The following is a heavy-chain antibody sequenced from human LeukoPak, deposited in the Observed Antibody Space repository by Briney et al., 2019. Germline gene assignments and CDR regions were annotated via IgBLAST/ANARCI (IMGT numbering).Heavy chain of an antibody. V-gene: IGHV4-59*01. Sequence: PSETLSLTCTVSGASITNYYWTWIRQPPGKGLEWIGYIHYSGSTNYNPSLKSRVTISVDTSKSQFSLKLSSVTAADTAVYYCASQNHLRYSYYFDYWGQGTLVIVSS. D-gene: IGHD1-1*01. CDR3: ASQNHLRYSYYFDY. CDR2: IHYSGST. J-gene: IGHJ4*02. CDR1: GASITNYY.